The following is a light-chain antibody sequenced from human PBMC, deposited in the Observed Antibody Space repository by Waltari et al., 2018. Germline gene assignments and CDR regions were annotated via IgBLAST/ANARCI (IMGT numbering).Light chain of an antibody. CDR3: QQGSNWPLT. Sequence: EIVLTQSPATRSLSPGERATPSCRASQSVSSYLAWYQQKPGQAPRLLIYDASNRATGIPARFSGSGSGTDFTLTISSLEPEDFAVYYCQQGSNWPLTFGGGTKVEIK. J-gene: IGKJ4*01. CDR2: DAS. CDR1: QSVSSY. V-gene: IGKV3-11*01.